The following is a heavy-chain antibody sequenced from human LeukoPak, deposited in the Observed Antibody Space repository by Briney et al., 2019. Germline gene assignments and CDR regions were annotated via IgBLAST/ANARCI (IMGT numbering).Heavy chain of an antibody. D-gene: IGHD4-17*01. J-gene: IGHJ4*02. V-gene: IGHV3-23*01. CDR2: INGSGGST. CDR3: ARDYGGYSTTLDF. Sequence: GGSLRLSCAASGFTFSSYAMSWVRQAPGKGLEWVSAINGSGGSTYYADSVMGRFTISRDNTKNSLYLQMDSLRADDTAVYYCARDYGGYSTTLDFWGQGTLVTVSS. CDR1: GFTFSSYA.